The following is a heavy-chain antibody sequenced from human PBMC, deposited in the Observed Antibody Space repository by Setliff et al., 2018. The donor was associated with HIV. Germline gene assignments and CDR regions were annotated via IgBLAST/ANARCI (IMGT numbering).Heavy chain of an antibody. D-gene: IGHD2-2*01. V-gene: IGHV3-11*03. CDR1: RFTFSDYY. J-gene: IGHJ4*02. Sequence: GGSLRLSCAASRFTFSDYYMSWIRQAPGKGLEWVSYISSSNDYTNYADSVKGRFTISRDNAKNSLYLQMNSLRVEDTALYYCAGMGYCSSTSCRTFDHWGQGTLVTVSS. CDR2: ISSSNDYT. CDR3: AGMGYCSSTSCRTFDH.